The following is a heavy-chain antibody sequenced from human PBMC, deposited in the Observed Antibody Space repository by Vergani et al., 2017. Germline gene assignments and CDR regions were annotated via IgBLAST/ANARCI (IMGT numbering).Heavy chain of an antibody. CDR2: INPSGGST. CDR1: GYTFTSYY. CDR3: ARDIVVVPAAIGSWFDP. V-gene: IGHV1-46*01. D-gene: IGHD2-2*01. J-gene: IGHJ5*02. Sequence: QVQLVQSGAEVKKPGASVKVSCKASGYTFTSYYMHWVRQAPGQGLEWMGIINPSGGSTSYAQKFQGRVTITADKSTSTAYMELSSLRSEDTAVYYCARDIVVVPAAIGSWFDPWGQGTLVTVSS.